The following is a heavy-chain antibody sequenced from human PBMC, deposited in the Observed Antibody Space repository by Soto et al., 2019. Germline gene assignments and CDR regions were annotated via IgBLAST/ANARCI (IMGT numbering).Heavy chain of an antibody. D-gene: IGHD5-18*01. CDR1: GFTFSSYG. V-gene: IGHV3-30*18. Sequence: QVQLVESGGGVVQPGRSLRLSCAASGFTFSSYGMQWVRQAPGKGLEWVAVISYDGSNKYYADSVKGRFTISRDNSNNTLYLQMNSLRAEDTAVYYCAKRGYSYGWYYFDYWGQGTLVTVSS. J-gene: IGHJ4*02. CDR2: ISYDGSNK. CDR3: AKRGYSYGWYYFDY.